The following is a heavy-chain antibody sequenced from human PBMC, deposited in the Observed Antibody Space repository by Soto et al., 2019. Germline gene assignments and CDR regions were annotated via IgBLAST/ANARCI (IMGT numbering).Heavy chain of an antibody. Sequence: SETLSLTCAVYGGSFSGYYWSWIRQPPGKGLEWIGEINHSGSTNYNPSLKSRVTISVDTSKNQFSLKLSSVTAADTAVYYCARELRFLEWVSYNWFDPWGQGTLVTVSS. CDR3: ARELRFLEWVSYNWFDP. CDR1: GGSFSGYY. J-gene: IGHJ5*02. CDR2: INHSGST. V-gene: IGHV4-34*01. D-gene: IGHD3-3*01.